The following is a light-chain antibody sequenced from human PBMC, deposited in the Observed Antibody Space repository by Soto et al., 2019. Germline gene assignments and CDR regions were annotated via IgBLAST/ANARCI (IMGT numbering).Light chain of an antibody. Sequence: IQLTQSPSSLSASVGDRVTITCRASQGISSYLVWYQQKPGKAPKLLIYAASTLQSGVPSRFSGSGSGTDFTLTISSLQPEDFATYYCQQLKSYPQTFGQGPKLEIK. CDR2: AAS. V-gene: IGKV1-9*01. J-gene: IGKJ2*01. CDR1: QGISSY. CDR3: QQLKSYPQT.